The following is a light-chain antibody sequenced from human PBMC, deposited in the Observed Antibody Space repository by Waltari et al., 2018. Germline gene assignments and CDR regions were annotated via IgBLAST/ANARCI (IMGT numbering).Light chain of an antibody. CDR2: AAS. Sequence: DIQMTQSPSTLSASVGDRVIITCRASQSISTWLGWYQQKPGKAPKLLIFAASSLQTGVPSRFSGSGSGTEFTLTINSLQPDDFATYYCQHYNAYRTFGQGTKVEIK. J-gene: IGKJ1*01. CDR3: QHYNAYRT. CDR1: QSISTW. V-gene: IGKV1-5*01.